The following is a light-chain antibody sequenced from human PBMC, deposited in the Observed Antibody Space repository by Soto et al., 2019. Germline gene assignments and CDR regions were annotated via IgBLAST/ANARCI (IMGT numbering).Light chain of an antibody. CDR3: QQSYRFPKT. V-gene: IGKV1-39*01. J-gene: IGKJ1*01. Sequence: DIQMTQSPSSLSASVEDRVIITSRASQSISNHLNWYQQKPGKAPKLLIYAASTLQSGVPSRFSGSGSGTEVTLTIISLQPEDFATYYCQQSYRFPKTFGRGTKVDIK. CDR2: AAS. CDR1: QSISNH.